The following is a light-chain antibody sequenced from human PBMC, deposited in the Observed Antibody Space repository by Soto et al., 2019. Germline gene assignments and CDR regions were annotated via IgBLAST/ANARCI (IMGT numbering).Light chain of an antibody. CDR1: QSLLHSNGYNY. CDR2: LGS. CDR3: MQALQTRIT. Sequence: DIVMTQSPLSLPVTPGEPASISFRSSQSLLHSNGYNYLDWYLQKPGQAPQLLIYLGSNRASGVPDRFSGRGSGTDFTLKISRVEAEDVGVYYCMQALQTRITFGQGTRLEIK. J-gene: IGKJ5*01. V-gene: IGKV2-28*01.